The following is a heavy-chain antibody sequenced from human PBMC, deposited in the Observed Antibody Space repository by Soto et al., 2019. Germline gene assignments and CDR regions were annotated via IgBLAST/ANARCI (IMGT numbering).Heavy chain of an antibody. V-gene: IGHV3-30-3*01. CDR1: GFTFSSYA. J-gene: IGHJ4*02. D-gene: IGHD6-19*01. Sequence: GGSLRLSCAASGFTFSSYAMHWVRQAPGKGLEWVTVVSYDGSNKYYADSVKGRFTISRDNSKNTLYLQMNSLRAEDTAVYYCARDKAGSSGWYVPLDYWGQGTLVTVSS. CDR2: VSYDGSNK. CDR3: ARDKAGSSGWYVPLDY.